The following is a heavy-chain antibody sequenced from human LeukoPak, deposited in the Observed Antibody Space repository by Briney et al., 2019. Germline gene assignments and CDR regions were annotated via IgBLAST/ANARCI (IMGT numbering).Heavy chain of an antibody. CDR3: AELGDYDFWSGYLLFDY. CDR1: GFTFSSFA. CDR2: IRGSGGTT. Sequence: GGSLRLSCAASGFTFSSFAMSWVRQAPGKGLEWVSAIRGSGGTTYYADSVKGRFTISRDNSKNTLYLQMNSLRAEDTAVYFCAELGDYDFWSGYLLFDYWGQGTLVTVSS. J-gene: IGHJ4*02. V-gene: IGHV3-23*01. D-gene: IGHD3-3*01.